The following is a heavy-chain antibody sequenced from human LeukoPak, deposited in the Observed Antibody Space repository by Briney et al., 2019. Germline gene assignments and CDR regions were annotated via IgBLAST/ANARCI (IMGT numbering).Heavy chain of an antibody. V-gene: IGHV4-39*07. Sequence: SETLSLTCTVSGGSIRSSSYYWGWIRQPPGKGLEWIGSIYYSGSTYNNPSLKSRVTISVATSRNQFSLKVTSVTAADAAVYYCVRVRAAAVPYYFDYWGQGTLSPSP. CDR1: GGSIRSSSYY. D-gene: IGHD6-13*01. CDR2: IYYSGST. J-gene: IGHJ4*02. CDR3: VRVRAAAVPYYFDY.